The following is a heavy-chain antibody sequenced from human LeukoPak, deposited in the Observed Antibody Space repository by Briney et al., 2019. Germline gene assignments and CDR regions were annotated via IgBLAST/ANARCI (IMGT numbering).Heavy chain of an antibody. D-gene: IGHD6-19*01. V-gene: IGHV3-23*01. CDR1: GFTFSSYA. J-gene: IGHJ4*02. Sequence: GGSLRLSCAASGFTFSSYAMSWVRQAPGKGLEWVSAISGSGGSTYYADSVKGRFTISRDNSKNTLYLQMNSLRAEDTAVYFCANRPSTAVAATRFDHWGQGTLVTVSS. CDR3: ANRPSTAVAATRFDH. CDR2: ISGSGGST.